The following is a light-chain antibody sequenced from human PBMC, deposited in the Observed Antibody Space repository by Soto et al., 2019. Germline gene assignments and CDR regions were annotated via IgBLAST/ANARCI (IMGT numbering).Light chain of an antibody. V-gene: IGKV1-39*01. CDR1: QSISNH. Sequence: IQMTQSPSSLSASVEDRVIIPCRASQSISNHLNWYQQKPGKAPKLLIFAASSLQSGVPSRFSGSRSGPDFTLTISSLQPEDFATYYCQQSYSSPPTFGQGTKVDNK. CDR3: QQSYSSPPT. CDR2: AAS. J-gene: IGKJ1*01.